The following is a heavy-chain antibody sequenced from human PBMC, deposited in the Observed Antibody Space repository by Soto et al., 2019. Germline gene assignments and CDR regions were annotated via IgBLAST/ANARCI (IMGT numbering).Heavy chain of an antibody. CDR3: ARICSDYDFWSPYHYGMDV. J-gene: IGHJ6*02. CDR1: GGSISSSSYY. CDR2: IYYSGST. D-gene: IGHD3-3*01. V-gene: IGHV4-39*01. Sequence: SETLSLTCTVSGGSISSSSYYWGWIRQPPGKGLEWIGSIYYSGSTYYNPSLKSRVTISVDTSKNQFSLKLSSVTAADTAVYYCARICSDYDFWSPYHYGMDVWGQGTTVTVSS.